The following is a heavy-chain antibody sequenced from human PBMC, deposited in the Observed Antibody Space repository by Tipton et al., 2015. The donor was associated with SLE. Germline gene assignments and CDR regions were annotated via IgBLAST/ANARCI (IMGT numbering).Heavy chain of an antibody. D-gene: IGHD6-13*01. J-gene: IGHJ6*02. CDR2: IYYSGST. Sequence: TLSLTCTVSGGSISSSSYYWGWIRQPPGKGLEWIGSIYYSGSTNYNPSLKSRVTISVDTSKNQFSLKLSSVTAADTAVYYCARLPAAGPWYYGMDVWGQGTTVTVSS. CDR3: ARLPAAGPWYYGMDV. CDR1: GGSISSSSYY. V-gene: IGHV4-39*07.